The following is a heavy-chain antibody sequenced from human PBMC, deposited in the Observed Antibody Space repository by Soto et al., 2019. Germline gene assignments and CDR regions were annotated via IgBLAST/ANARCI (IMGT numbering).Heavy chain of an antibody. CDR2: IGTAGDT. CDR1: GFTFSSYD. D-gene: IGHD4-17*01. V-gene: IGHV3-13*01. Sequence: GGSLRLSCAASGFTFSSYDMHWVRQATGKGLEWVSAIGTAGDTYYPGSVKGRFTISRENAKNSLYLQMNSLRAGDTAVYYCARAPGYGDENTWYFDLWGRGTLVTVSS. J-gene: IGHJ2*01. CDR3: ARAPGYGDENTWYFDL.